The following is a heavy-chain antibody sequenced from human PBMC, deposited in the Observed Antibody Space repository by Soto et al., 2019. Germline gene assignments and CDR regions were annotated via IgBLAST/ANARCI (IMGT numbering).Heavy chain of an antibody. CDR3: ATITMMA. CDR1: GFTFSDYY. CDR2: ISGSSDNT. Sequence: QVQLVESGGGLVKPGGSLRLSCAASGFTFSDYYMSWIRQAPGKGLEWLSYISGSSDNTNYADSVKGRFTISRDNAKKSLYLKMNSLRAEDTVVYYCATITMMAWGQGTLVTVSS. V-gene: IGHV3-11*06. D-gene: IGHD3-22*01. J-gene: IGHJ5*02.